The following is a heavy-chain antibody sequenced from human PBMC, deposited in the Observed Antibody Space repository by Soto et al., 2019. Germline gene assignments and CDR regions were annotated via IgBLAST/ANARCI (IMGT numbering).Heavy chain of an antibody. CDR2: TSASGGVT. Sequence: EVQLLESGGDLVQPGGSLRLSCAASGFTFYSHAMSWVRQPPGKGLEWVSGTSASGGVTYYADSVKGRFIISRDNTNNSLSLQVTSLRDEDTAVYYCARDLMPNDRGLGDLAYWGQGTLVTVSS. CDR1: GFTFYSHA. J-gene: IGHJ4*02. CDR3: ARDLMPNDRGLGDLAY. V-gene: IGHV3-23*01. D-gene: IGHD3-22*01.